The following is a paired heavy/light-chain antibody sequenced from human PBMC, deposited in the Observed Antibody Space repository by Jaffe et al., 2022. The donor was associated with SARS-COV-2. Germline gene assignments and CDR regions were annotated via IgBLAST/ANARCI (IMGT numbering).Heavy chain of an antibody. V-gene: IGHV3-7*03. CDR3: ARDGWGYGADFEY. Sequence: EVQLVESGGGLVQPGGSLRLSCAASGFTFRSYWMSWVRQAPGKGLEWVANIKQDGSEKYYVDSVKGRFTISRDNSKNSLYLQMNSLRGEDTAVYYCARDGWGYGADFEYWGQGILVTVSS. CDR2: IKQDGSEK. J-gene: IGHJ4*02. CDR1: GFTFRSYW. D-gene: IGHD4-17*01.
Light chain of an antibody. Sequence: QSALTQPPSVSGSPGQSVTISCTGTSSDIGAYNRVSWYQQPPGTAPKLMIYEVSNRPSGVPDRFSGSKSGNTASLTISGLQAEDEADYYCSSETSSSTLYVFGTGTKVTVL. J-gene: IGLJ1*01. CDR2: EVS. V-gene: IGLV2-18*02. CDR3: SSETSSSTLYV. CDR1: SSDIGAYNR.